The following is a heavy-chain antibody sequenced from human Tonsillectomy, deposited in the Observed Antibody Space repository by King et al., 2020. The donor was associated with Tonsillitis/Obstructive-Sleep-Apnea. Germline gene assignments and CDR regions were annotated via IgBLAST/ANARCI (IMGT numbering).Heavy chain of an antibody. CDR3: ASLRGYSGYELTQS. J-gene: IGHJ4*02. CDR2: INHSGST. CDR1: GGSFSGYY. D-gene: IGHD5-12*01. Sequence: VQLQQWGAGLLKPSETLSLTCAVYGGSFSGYYWSWIRQPPGKGLEWIGEINHSGSTNYNPSLKSRVTISVDTSKNQFSLKLSSVTAADTAVYYCASLRGYSGYELTQSWGQGTLVTVSS. V-gene: IGHV4-34*01.